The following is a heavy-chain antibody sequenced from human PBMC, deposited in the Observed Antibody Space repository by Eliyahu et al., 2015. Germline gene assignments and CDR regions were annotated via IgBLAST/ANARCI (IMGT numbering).Heavy chain of an antibody. J-gene: IGHJ4*02. Sequence: EVQLVESGGGLVQPGGSLRLSCXXSXFTXSDHYXDWVRQAPGKGXEWVGRTTNKLTGYITQYAASVRGRFIISRDDSKNSLYLQMNSLKTEDTAVYYCATWMSWVKTYWGQGTLVTVSS. CDR3: ATWMSWVKTY. CDR2: TTNKLTGYIT. V-gene: IGHV3-72*01. D-gene: IGHD2-2*03. CDR1: XFTXSDHY.